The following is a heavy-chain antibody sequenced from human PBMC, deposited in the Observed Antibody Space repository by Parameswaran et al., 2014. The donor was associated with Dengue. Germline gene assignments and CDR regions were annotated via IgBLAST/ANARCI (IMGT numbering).Heavy chain of an antibody. Sequence: SETLSLTCAVYGGSFSGYYWSWIRQPPGKGLEWIGEINHSGSTNYNPSLKSRVTISVDTSKNQFSLKLSSVTAADTAVYYCARVLMRGLGSYGGFDYWGQGTLVTVSS. V-gene: IGHV4-34*01. CDR3: ARVLMRGLGSYGGFDY. D-gene: IGHD1-26*01. J-gene: IGHJ4*02. CDR1: GGSFSGYY. CDR2: INHSGST.